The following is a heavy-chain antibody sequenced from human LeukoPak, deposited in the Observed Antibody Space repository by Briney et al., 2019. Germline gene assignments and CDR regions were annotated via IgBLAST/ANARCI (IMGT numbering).Heavy chain of an antibody. CDR1: GVSVRSYNF. CDR2: VYHSGST. D-gene: IGHD5-24*01. J-gene: IGHJ3*01. Sequence: SETLSLTCAASGVSVRSYNFWSWVRQPPGRSLEWLGEVYHSGSTIYNPSLESRITISIDSSKDQFSLKLTSVTAADTAVYYCVRVAVEMATIKGLDVWGPGTMVTVSS. V-gene: IGHV4-4*02. CDR3: VRVAVEMATIKGLDV.